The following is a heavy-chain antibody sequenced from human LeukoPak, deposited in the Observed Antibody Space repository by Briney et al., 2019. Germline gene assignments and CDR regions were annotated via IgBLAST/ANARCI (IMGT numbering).Heavy chain of an antibody. CDR2: ISWNSGSI. Sequence: GRSLRLSCAASGFTFDDYAMHWVRQAPGKGLEWVSGISWNSGSIGYADSVKGRFTISRDNAKNSLYLQMNSLRAEDTALYYCAKDGQPTVTTIDYWGQGTLVTVSS. CDR1: GFTFDDYA. D-gene: IGHD4-17*01. CDR3: AKDGQPTVTTIDY. J-gene: IGHJ4*02. V-gene: IGHV3-9*01.